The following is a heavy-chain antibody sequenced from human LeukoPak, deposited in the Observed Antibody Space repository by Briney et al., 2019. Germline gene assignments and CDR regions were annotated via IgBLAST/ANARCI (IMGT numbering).Heavy chain of an antibody. CDR2: INHSGTT. Sequence: PSETLSLTCAVYGGSFSGYYWSWIRQPPGKGLEWIGEINHSGTTYYNPSLKSRVTISVDTSKNQFSLKVRSVTAADTAVYYCARGHSSVVTAIPYYFDYWGRGTLVTVSS. D-gene: IGHD2-21*02. V-gene: IGHV4-34*01. CDR3: ARGHSSVVTAIPYYFDY. J-gene: IGHJ4*02. CDR1: GGSFSGYY.